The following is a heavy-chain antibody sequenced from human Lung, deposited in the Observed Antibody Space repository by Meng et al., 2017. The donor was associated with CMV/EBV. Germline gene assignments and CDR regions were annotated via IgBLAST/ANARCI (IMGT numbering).Heavy chain of an antibody. CDR1: GFTFSGYA. CDR3: ARDRGRFLEWLFPDY. J-gene: IGHJ4*03. V-gene: IGHV3-30*04. D-gene: IGHD3-3*01. Sequence: GSFLKISCAASGFTFSGYAMHWVRQAPGKGLEWVAVISYDGSNKYYADSVKGRFIISRDNSKNTLYLQMNSLRAEDTAVYYCARDRGRFLEWLFPDYWGQGTLVTVSS. CDR2: ISYDGSNK.